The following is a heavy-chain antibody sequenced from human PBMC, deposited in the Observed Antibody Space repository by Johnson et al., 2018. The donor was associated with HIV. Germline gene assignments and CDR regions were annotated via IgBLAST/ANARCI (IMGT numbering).Heavy chain of an antibody. V-gene: IGHV3-30*03. D-gene: IGHD4-17*01. CDR3: ARMTTTVSHHDAFDI. CDR2: ISYDGSNK. J-gene: IGHJ3*02. CDR1: GFTFSSYG. Sequence: QVQLVESGGGVVQPGRSLRLSCVASGFTFSSYGIHWVRQAPGKGLEWVAIISYDGSNKYYADSVKGRFTISRDNSKNTLYLQMNSLRAEDTAVYYCARMTTTVSHHDAFDIRGQGTMVSVFS.